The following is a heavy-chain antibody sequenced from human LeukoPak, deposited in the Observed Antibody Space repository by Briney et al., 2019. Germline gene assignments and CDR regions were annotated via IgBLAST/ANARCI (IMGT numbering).Heavy chain of an antibody. Sequence: GASVKVSCKTSGYTFTDLGMSWVRQAPGQGLEWMGWISAYNGDTNYAHNLQDRVTMTTDTSTSTAYMELRSLRSDDTAVYYCARGRPSDYWGQGTLVTVSS. J-gene: IGHJ4*02. CDR1: GYTFTDLG. CDR2: ISAYNGDT. V-gene: IGHV1-18*01. CDR3: ARGRPSDY.